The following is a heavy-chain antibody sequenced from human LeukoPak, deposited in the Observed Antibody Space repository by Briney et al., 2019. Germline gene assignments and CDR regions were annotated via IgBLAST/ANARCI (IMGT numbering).Heavy chain of an antibody. V-gene: IGHV3-21*01. CDR1: GFTVSSNY. D-gene: IGHD1-26*01. CDR3: ARDGLYSGKFDS. Sequence: GGSLRLSCAASGFTVSSNYMNWVRQAPGKGLEWVSSISSSSSQIYYADSVKGRFTISRDNAKNSLYLQMNSLRAEDTAVYYCARDGLYSGKFDSWGQGTLVTVSS. CDR2: ISSSSSQI. J-gene: IGHJ4*02.